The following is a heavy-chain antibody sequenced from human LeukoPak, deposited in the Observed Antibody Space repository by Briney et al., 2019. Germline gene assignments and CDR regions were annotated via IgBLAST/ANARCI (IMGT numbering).Heavy chain of an antibody. CDR3: ARACVRVVRGVTIYYFYYYMDV. V-gene: IGHV4-39*07. CDR1: GDSISSSSYY. Sequence: PSETLSLTCTVSGDSISSSSYYWGWIRQPPGKGLEWIGTIYYSGITYYNPSPKSRVTISVDTSKNQFSLKLSSVTAADTAVYYCARACVRVVRGVTIYYFYYYMDVWGKGTPVTVSS. D-gene: IGHD3-10*01. J-gene: IGHJ6*03. CDR2: IYYSGIT.